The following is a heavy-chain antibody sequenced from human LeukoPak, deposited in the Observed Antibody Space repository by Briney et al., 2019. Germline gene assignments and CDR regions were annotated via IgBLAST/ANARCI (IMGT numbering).Heavy chain of an antibody. Sequence: SETLSLTCAVSGYSISSGYYWGWIRQPPGKGLEWIGSIYHSGSTYYNPSLKSRVTISVDTSKNQFSLKLSSVTAADTAVYYCARSMTTVTRGHFGYWGQGTLVTVSS. J-gene: IGHJ4*02. V-gene: IGHV4-38-2*01. D-gene: IGHD4-17*01. CDR3: ARSMTTVTRGHFGY. CDR2: IYHSGST. CDR1: GYSISSGYY.